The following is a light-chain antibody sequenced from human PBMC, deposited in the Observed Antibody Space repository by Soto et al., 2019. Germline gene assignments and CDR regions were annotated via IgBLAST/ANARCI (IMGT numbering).Light chain of an antibody. CDR2: WAS. Sequence: DIVMTQSPDSLAVSLGERATINCKSSQTVLDSFNNKDYLTWYQQKPGQPPNLLIYWASTREFGVPDRFSGSGSGTDFTLTISSLQAEDVAVYYCQQYYSTPRTFGHGTKVEIK. CDR3: QQYYSTPRT. V-gene: IGKV4-1*01. J-gene: IGKJ1*01. CDR1: QTVLDSFNNKDY.